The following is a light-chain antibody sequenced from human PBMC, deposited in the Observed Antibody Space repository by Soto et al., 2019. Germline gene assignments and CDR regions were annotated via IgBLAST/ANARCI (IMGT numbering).Light chain of an antibody. Sequence: ESVLTQSPGTLSLSPGERATLSCRASQSVSSNYLAWYQHKPGQAPRLLIYGASSRATGIPDRVSGSGSGTDFTLTISRLEPEDVAVYYCQHYGSSLSITFGQGTRLEIK. CDR1: QSVSSNY. CDR2: GAS. J-gene: IGKJ5*01. V-gene: IGKV3-20*01. CDR3: QHYGSSLSIT.